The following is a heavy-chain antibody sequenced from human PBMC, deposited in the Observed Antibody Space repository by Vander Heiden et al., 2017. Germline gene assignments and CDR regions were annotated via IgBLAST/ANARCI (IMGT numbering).Heavy chain of an antibody. D-gene: IGHD3-16*01. J-gene: IGHJ6*02. V-gene: IGHV3-23*01. CDR2: ISASGGSI. CDR3: AKDRRADPTSYYYGMDV. Sequence: EVQLLESGGGLVQPGGSQRLSCAAAGFPFSRYPVHWVRHTPGKGLEWVSGISASGGSIYYAESVRGRFTISRDNSKNTVYLQMNSLRAEDTARYYCAKDRRADPTSYYYGMDVWGQGTPVTVSS. CDR1: GFPFSRYP.